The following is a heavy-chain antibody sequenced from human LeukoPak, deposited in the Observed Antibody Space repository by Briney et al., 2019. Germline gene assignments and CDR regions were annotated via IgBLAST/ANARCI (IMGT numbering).Heavy chain of an antibody. CDR3: VRDQGGAVSY. D-gene: IGHD3-16*01. J-gene: IGHJ4*02. V-gene: IGHV3-48*01. CDR2: ISSLSGTI. Sequence: GGSLRLSCAASGFTFSSYSMNWVRQAPGKGLEWVSYISSLSGTIYYADSVKGRFIISRDNAQNSLFLQMNSLRAEDTAVYYCVRDQGGAVSYWGQGTLVTVSS. CDR1: GFTFSSYS.